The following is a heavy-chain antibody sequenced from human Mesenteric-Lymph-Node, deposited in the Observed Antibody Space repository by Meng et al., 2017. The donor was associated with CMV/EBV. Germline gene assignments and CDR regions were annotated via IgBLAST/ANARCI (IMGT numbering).Heavy chain of an antibody. D-gene: IGHD3-10*01. CDR2: IYYSGST. J-gene: IGHJ4*02. V-gene: IGHV4-59*01. CDR1: GGSISSYY. Sequence: SETLSLTCTVSGGSISSYYWSWIRQPPGKGLEWIGYIYYSGSTNYNPSLKSRVTISVDTSKNQFSLKLSSVTAADTAVYYCARANGSGSFDYWGQGTLVTVSS. CDR3: ARANGSGSFDY.